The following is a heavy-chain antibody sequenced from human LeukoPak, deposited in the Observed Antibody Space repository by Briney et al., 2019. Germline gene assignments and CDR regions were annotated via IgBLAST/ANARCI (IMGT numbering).Heavy chain of an antibody. CDR1: GFTFSTYW. Sequence: PWGSLRLSCAASGFTFSTYWMSWVRQAPGKGLEWVANIKQDGSEKYYVDSVKGRFTISRDNSKDTLYLQMNSLRPEDTAVYYCATFGDCRLYYYYYYMDVWGKGTTVTISS. V-gene: IGHV3-7*01. D-gene: IGHD2-21*02. CDR2: IKQDGSEK. J-gene: IGHJ6*03. CDR3: ATFGDCRLYYYYYYMDV.